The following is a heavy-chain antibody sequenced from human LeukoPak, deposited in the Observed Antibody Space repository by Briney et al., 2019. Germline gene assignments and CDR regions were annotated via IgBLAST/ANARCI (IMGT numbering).Heavy chain of an antibody. J-gene: IGHJ6*04. CDR1: GFTFSSYG. V-gene: IGHV3-23*05. CDR3: AAEPLQNYHLNYVDI. CDR2: INTIGRTT. Sequence: GGSLRLSCAASGFTFSSYGMSWVRQPPRKGLEGVASINTIGRTTYLADSVKGRFTISRDNSKKLLYLQIVGLRAEDTAMYFCAAEPLQNYHLNYVDIWGKGTTVIVSS. D-gene: IGHD1-7*01.